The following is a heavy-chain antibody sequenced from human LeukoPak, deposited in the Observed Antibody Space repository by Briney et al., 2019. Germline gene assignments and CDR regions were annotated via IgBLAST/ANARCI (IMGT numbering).Heavy chain of an antibody. J-gene: IGHJ4*02. CDR2: IYYSGST. CDR3: ARYSGYDFSFDY. Sequence: SETLSLTCTVSGGSISSYYWSWIRQPPGKGLEWIGYIYYSGSTNYNPSLKSRVTISVDTSKNQFSLKLSSVTAADTAVYYCARYSGYDFSFDYWGQGTLVTVSS. D-gene: IGHD5-12*01. V-gene: IGHV4-59*01. CDR1: GGSISSYY.